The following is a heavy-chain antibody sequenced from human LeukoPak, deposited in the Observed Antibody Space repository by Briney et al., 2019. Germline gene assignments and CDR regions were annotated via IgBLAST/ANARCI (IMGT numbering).Heavy chain of an antibody. V-gene: IGHV1-2*06. Sequence: ASVKVSYKASGYTFTSYYMHWVRQAPGQGLEWMGRINPNSGGTNYAQKFQGRVTMTRDTSISTAYMELSRLRSDDTAVYYCARVRWVAAAGRTPFNYWGQGTLVTVSS. CDR3: ARVRWVAAAGRTPFNY. D-gene: IGHD6-13*01. J-gene: IGHJ4*02. CDR2: INPNSGGT. CDR1: GYTFTSYY.